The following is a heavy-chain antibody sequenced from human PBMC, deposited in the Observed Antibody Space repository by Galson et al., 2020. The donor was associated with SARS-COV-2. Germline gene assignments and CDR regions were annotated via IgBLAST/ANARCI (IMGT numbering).Heavy chain of an antibody. CDR1: GFTFNTYA. D-gene: IGHD4-17*01. CDR2: ISYDGTNK. J-gene: IGHJ4*02. V-gene: IGHV3-30-3*01. Sequence: GGSLRLSRAASGFTFNTYAVHWFRQAPGKGLDWVAVISYDGTNKYYAESVKGRFTISRDNSRNTLSLQMSSLRAEDTAVYYCARWTTVTTNGPSDFWGQGTLVTVS. CDR3: ARWTTVTTNGPSDF.